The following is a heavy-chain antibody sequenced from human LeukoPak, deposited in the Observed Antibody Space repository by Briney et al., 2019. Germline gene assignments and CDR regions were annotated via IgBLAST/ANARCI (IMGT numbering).Heavy chain of an antibody. Sequence: GGSLRLSCAASGFTFSSYGMHWVRQAPGKGLEWVAFIRYDGSNKYYADSVKGRFTISRDNSKNTLYLQMNSLRAEDTAVYYCAKRRIAAAGYGFDYWGQGTLVTVSS. CDR3: AKRRIAAAGYGFDY. CDR1: GFTFSSYG. CDR2: IRYDGSNK. J-gene: IGHJ4*02. V-gene: IGHV3-30*02. D-gene: IGHD6-13*01.